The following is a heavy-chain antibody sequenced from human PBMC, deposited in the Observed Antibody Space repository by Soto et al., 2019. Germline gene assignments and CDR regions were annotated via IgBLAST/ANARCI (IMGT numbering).Heavy chain of an antibody. D-gene: IGHD6-6*01. V-gene: IGHV4-34*01. CDR1: GGSFSGYY. J-gene: IGHJ6*03. Sequence: PSETLSLTCAVYGGSFSGYYWSWIRQPPGKGLEWIGEINHSGSTNYNPSLKSRVTISVDTSKNQFSLKLSSVTAADTAVYYCARGRAARPYYMDVWGKGTTVTVSS. CDR2: INHSGST. CDR3: ARGRAARPYYMDV.